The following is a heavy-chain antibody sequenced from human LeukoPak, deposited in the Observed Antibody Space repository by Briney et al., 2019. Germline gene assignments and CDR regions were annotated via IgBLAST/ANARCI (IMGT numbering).Heavy chain of an antibody. CDR1: GGSFSGYY. Sequence: PSETLSLTCAVYGGSFSGYYWSWIRQPPGKGLEWIGEINHSGSTNYNPSLKSRVTISVDTSKNQFSLKLSSVTAADTAVYYCARESTDYGDYYYCGMDVWGQGTTVTVSS. V-gene: IGHV4-34*01. J-gene: IGHJ6*02. CDR2: INHSGST. D-gene: IGHD4-17*01. CDR3: ARESTDYGDYYYCGMDV.